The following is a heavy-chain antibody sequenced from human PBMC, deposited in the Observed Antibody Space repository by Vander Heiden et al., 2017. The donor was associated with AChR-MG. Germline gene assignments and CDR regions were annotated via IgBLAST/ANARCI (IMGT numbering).Heavy chain of an antibody. D-gene: IGHD3-22*01. CDR2: IYSGDST. CDR3: ARDRYDSSGYSGYYGMDV. V-gene: IGHV3-53*02. Sequence: EVQLVETGGGLIQPGGSLRLSGAASGLTVSSNYLSWVRQAPGKGLEWVSVIYSGDSTYYADSVKGRFTVSRDHPNNTLYLQMNSLRTEDTAVYYCARDRYDSSGYSGYYGMDVWGQGTTVTVSS. CDR1: GLTVSSNY. J-gene: IGHJ6*02.